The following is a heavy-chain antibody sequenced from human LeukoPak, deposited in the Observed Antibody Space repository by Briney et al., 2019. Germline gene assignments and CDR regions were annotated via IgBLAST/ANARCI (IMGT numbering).Heavy chain of an antibody. Sequence: GGSLRLSCAASGFTFSDYYMSWIRQAPGKGLEWVSYISSSSSYTNYADSVKGRLTISRDNAKNSLYLQMNSLRAEDTAVYYCARVLSSGYFFDYWGQGTLVTVSS. CDR3: ARVLSSGYFFDY. D-gene: IGHD3-22*01. J-gene: IGHJ4*02. V-gene: IGHV3-11*06. CDR2: ISSSSSYT. CDR1: GFTFSDYY.